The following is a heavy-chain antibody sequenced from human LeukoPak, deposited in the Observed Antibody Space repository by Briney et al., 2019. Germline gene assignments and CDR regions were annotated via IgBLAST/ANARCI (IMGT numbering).Heavy chain of an antibody. CDR3: AKDWFATTDY. J-gene: IGHJ4*02. Sequence: PGGSLRLSCAASGFPFSVSWMHWFRQVPGKGLMWVSRITTDETTTYADSVMGRFSISRDNAKNTVYLQMNSLRVEDTAVYYCAKDWFATTDYWGQGILVTVSS. V-gene: IGHV3-74*01. CDR1: GFPFSVSW. D-gene: IGHD3-3*01. CDR2: ITTDETT.